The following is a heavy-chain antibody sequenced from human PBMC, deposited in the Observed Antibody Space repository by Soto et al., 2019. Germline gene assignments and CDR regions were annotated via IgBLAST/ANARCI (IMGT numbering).Heavy chain of an antibody. D-gene: IGHD3-16*01. V-gene: IGHV1-18*01. CDR2: ISPYTGNT. CDR3: VMVDNYVTPTPQDV. CDR1: RYVFVSNA. Sequence: ASVKVSCKEPRYVFVSNALAWPRQAQKKGLEWMGWISPYTGNTHSASKVQGRLTMTTDTSTSTAYMDLGSLTSDDTAVYYCVMVDNYVTPTPQDVWGQGTTVTVSS. J-gene: IGHJ6*02.